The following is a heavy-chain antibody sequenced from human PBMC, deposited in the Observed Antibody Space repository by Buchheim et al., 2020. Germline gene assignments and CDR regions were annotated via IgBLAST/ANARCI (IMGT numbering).Heavy chain of an antibody. J-gene: IGHJ4*02. D-gene: IGHD3-22*01. CDR3: ARLQISGEYYDSSGYYYF. CDR1: GGSISSSSYY. Sequence: QLQLQESGPGLVKPSETLSLTCTVSGGSISSSSYYWGWIRQPPGKGLEWIGSIYYSGSTYYNPSLKRRVTISVDTSKNQFSLKLSSVTAADTAVYYCARLQISGEYYDSSGYYYFWGQGTL. V-gene: IGHV4-39*01. CDR2: IYYSGST.